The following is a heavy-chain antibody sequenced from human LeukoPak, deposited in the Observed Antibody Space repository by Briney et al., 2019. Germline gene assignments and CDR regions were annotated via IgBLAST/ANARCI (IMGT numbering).Heavy chain of an antibody. CDR2: IIPILGIA. V-gene: IGHV1-69*04. CDR3: ASHDTVTTSISFRY. J-gene: IGHJ4*02. Sequence: SVKVSCKASGGTFSSYAISWVRQAPGQGLEWMGRIIPILGIANYAQKFQGRVTITADKSTSTAYMELSSLRPEDTAVYYCASHDTVTTSISFRYWGQGTLVTVSS. D-gene: IGHD4-11*01. CDR1: GGTFSSYA.